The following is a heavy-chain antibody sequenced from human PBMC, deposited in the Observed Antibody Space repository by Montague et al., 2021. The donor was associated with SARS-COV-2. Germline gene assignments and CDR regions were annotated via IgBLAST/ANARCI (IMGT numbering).Heavy chain of an antibody. V-gene: IGHV4-59*08. CDR1: GVSVTDYY. J-gene: IGHJ4*02. CDR3: ERHPQYDGLNGPPDF. Sequence: SETLSLACTVSGVSVTDYYWCWIRQPPGKGLEWVGDVLYNKGTNFNPSLKSRVAISVDTSKNQFSLRLTSVTAADTAFSYCERHPQYDGLNGPPDFWDQGTLVTVSS. D-gene: IGHD3-9*01. CDR2: VLYNKGT.